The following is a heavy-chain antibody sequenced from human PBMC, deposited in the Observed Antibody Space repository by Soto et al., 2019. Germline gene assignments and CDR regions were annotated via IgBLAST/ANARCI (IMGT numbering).Heavy chain of an antibody. CDR2: ISSSGSTI. J-gene: IGHJ5*02. D-gene: IGHD2-2*01. V-gene: IGHV3-11*01. CDR1: GFTFSDYY. Sequence: GGSLRLSCAASGFTFSDYYMSWIRQAPGKGLEWVSYISSSGSTIYYADSVKGRFTISRDNAKNSLYLQMNSLRAEDTAVYYCASPVPDMLERSERWFDPWGQGTLVTVSS. CDR3: ASPVPDMLERSERWFDP.